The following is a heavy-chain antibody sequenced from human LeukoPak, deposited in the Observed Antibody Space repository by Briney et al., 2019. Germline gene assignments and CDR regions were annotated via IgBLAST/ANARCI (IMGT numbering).Heavy chain of an antibody. J-gene: IGHJ5*02. V-gene: IGHV4-39*01. Sequence: SETLSLTCTVSGGSISSSSYYWGWIRQPPGKGLEWIGSIYYSGSTYYNPSLKSRVTISVDTSKNQFSLKLSSVTAADTAVYYCARGLSITIFGVVTELDWFDPWGQGTLVTVSS. CDR2: IYYSGST. CDR3: ARGLSITIFGVVTELDWFDP. CDR1: GGSISSSSYY. D-gene: IGHD3-3*01.